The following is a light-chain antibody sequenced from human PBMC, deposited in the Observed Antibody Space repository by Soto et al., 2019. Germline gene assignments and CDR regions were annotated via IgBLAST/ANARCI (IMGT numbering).Light chain of an antibody. CDR3: CSWAGSSTFYF. Sequence: QSALTQPASVSGSPGQSITISCTGTTTDVGSYNLVSWYQQHPGKAPKLMIYEVSRRPSGVSNRFSGSKSGNTASLIISGLQAEDEADYYCCSWAGSSTFYFFGTGTKVTVL. CDR2: EVS. V-gene: IGLV2-23*02. J-gene: IGLJ1*01. CDR1: TTDVGSYNL.